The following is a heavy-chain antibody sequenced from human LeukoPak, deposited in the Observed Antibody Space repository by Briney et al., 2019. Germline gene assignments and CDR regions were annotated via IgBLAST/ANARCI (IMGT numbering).Heavy chain of an antibody. CDR1: GFTFSDHY. CDR3: TSWGDTTAEYFQR. CDR2: IRTKSRSYTT. D-gene: IGHD2-21*02. Sequence: PGGSLRLSCAASGFTFSDHYMDWVRQAPGKGLEWVGRIRTKSRSYTTEYAASVKGRFTISRDNAQNSMYLQMNSLRVEDTAVYYCTSWGDTTAEYFQRWGQGTLVTVSS. J-gene: IGHJ1*01. V-gene: IGHV3-72*01.